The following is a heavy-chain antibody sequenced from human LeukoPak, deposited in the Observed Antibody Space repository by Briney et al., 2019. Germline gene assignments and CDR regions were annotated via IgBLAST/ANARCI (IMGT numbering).Heavy chain of an antibody. CDR3: ARHWSEDDAFDI. CDR1: GSIFTSYW. CDR2: IYPGDSDT. Sequence: GASLKICCKGSGSIFTSYWIGGVRPLPGKGLEGVGIIYPGDSDTRYSPSFQGQVTISADKSISTAYLQWSSLKASDTAMYYCARHWSEDDAFDIWGQGTMVTVSS. J-gene: IGHJ3*02. V-gene: IGHV5-51*01.